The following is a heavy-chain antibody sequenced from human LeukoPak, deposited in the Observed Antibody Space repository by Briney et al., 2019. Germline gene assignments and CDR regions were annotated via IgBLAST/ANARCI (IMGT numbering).Heavy chain of an antibody. V-gene: IGHV2-5*02. CDR3: ARDSSGWYGLDY. Sequence: KESGPTLVKPTQTLTLTCTFSGFSLSTSGGGVGWIRQPPGKALEWLALIYWDDDKRYSPSLKSRLTVTKDTSKNQVVLTMTNMDPVDTATYYCARDSSGWYGLDYWGQGTLVTVSS. CDR2: IYWDDDK. D-gene: IGHD6-19*01. J-gene: IGHJ4*02. CDR1: GFSLSTSGGG.